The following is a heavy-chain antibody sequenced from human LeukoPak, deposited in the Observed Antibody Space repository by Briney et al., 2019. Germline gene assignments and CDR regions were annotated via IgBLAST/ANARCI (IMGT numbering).Heavy chain of an antibody. Sequence: ASVKVSRKASEYTFTYYYINWIGQARGQGQEGMGRISPNTGGTDHAQDFLDKIPMTRHTSISTAYIELSTLISDDTAVYYCARGGRSGYRYFDYWGQGTLVTVSS. CDR3: ARGGRSGYRYFDY. J-gene: IGHJ4*02. CDR2: ISPNTGGT. D-gene: IGHD5-18*01. V-gene: IGHV1-2*06. CDR1: EYTFTYYY.